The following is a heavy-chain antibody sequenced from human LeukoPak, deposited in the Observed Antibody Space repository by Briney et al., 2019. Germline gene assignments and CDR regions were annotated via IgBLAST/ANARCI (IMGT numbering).Heavy chain of an antibody. D-gene: IGHD3-16*01. J-gene: IGHJ4*02. CDR1: GGSFSGYY. CDR2: INHSGST. CDR3: ARDGKRASMITSGGARPYYFDY. Sequence: SETLSLTCAVYGGSFSGYYWSWIRQPPGKGLEWMGEINHSGSTNYNPSLKSRVTISVDTSKNQFSLKLSSVTAADTAVYYCARDGKRASMITSGGARPYYFDYWGQGALVTVSS. V-gene: IGHV4-34*01.